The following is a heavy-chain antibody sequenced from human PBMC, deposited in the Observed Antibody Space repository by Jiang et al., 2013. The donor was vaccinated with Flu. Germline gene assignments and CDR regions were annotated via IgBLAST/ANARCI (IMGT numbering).Heavy chain of an antibody. Sequence: WIGVSIIWEHLLQPSLKSRVTISVDTSKNQFSLKLSSVTAADTAVYYCARRGAVVVTGLDYWGQGTLVTVSS. J-gene: IGHJ4*02. D-gene: IGHD2-21*02. CDR3: ARRGAVVVTGLDY. CDR2: SIIWEH. V-gene: IGHV4-39*01.